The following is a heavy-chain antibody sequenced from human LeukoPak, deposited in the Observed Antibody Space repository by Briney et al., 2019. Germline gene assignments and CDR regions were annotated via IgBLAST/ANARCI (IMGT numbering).Heavy chain of an antibody. CDR1: GSTFRSYW. J-gene: IGHJ4*02. CDR2: IKQDGSEK. CDR3: AREEGFYGSGSFDY. Sequence: PGGSLRLSCAASGSTFRSYWMSWVRQAPGKGLEWVANIKQDGSEKYYVDSVKGRFTISRDNAKNSLYLQMNSLRAEDTAVYYCAREEGFYGSGSFDYWGQGTLVTVSS. V-gene: IGHV3-7*01. D-gene: IGHD3-10*01.